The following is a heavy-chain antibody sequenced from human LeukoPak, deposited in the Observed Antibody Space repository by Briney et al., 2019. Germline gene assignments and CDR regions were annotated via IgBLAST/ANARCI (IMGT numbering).Heavy chain of an antibody. J-gene: IGHJ4*02. Sequence: PGRSLRLSCAASGFIFSGYGMQWVRQAPGKGLEWVAVISYDGNDKYHADSVKGRFTVSRDNSKNTLYLQMNSLRAEDTAVYYCAREILMYSSGWPTRGTFDYWGQGTLVTVSS. D-gene: IGHD6-19*01. V-gene: IGHV3-30*03. CDR2: ISYDGNDK. CDR1: GFIFSGYG. CDR3: AREILMYSSGWPTRGTFDY.